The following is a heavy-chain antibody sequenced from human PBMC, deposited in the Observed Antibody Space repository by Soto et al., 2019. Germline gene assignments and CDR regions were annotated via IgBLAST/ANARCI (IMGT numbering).Heavy chain of an antibody. J-gene: IGHJ3*02. CDR3: AIAASDDAFDI. CDR2: IIPILGIA. CDR1: GGTFSSYT. V-gene: IGHV1-69*02. D-gene: IGHD6-13*01. Sequence: GASVKVSCKASGGTFSSYTISWVRQAPGQGLEWMGRIIPILGIANYAQKFQGRVTITADKSTSTAYMELSSLRSEDTAVYYCAIAASDDAFDIWGQGTMVTVSS.